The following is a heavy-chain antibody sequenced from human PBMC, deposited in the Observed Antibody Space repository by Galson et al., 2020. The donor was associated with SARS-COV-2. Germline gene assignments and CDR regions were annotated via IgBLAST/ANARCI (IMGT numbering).Heavy chain of an antibody. D-gene: IGHD4-4*01. V-gene: IGHV3-30*18. Sequence: GESLKISCAASGFTFSSYGMHWVRQAPGKGLEWVAVISYDGSNKYYADSVKGRFTISRDNSKNTAYLQMNSLRAEDTAVYYCAKGPYYSNPENYFDYWGQGTLVTVSS. J-gene: IGHJ4*02. CDR2: ISYDGSNK. CDR1: GFTFSSYG. CDR3: AKGPYYSNPENYFDY.